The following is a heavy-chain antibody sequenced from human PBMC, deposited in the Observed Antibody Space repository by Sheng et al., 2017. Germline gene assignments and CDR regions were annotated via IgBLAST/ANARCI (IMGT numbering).Heavy chain of an antibody. CDR2: IYTSGST. Sequence: QVQLQESGPGLVKPSQTLSLTCTVSGGSISSGSYYWSWIRQPAGKGLEWIGRIYTSGSTNYNPSLKSRVTISVDTSKNQFSLKLSSVTAADTAVYYCAREADSSSWPIDYWGQGTLVTVSS. V-gene: IGHV4-61*02. J-gene: IGHJ4*02. CDR1: GGSISSGSYY. CDR3: AREADSSSWPIDY. D-gene: IGHD6-13*01.